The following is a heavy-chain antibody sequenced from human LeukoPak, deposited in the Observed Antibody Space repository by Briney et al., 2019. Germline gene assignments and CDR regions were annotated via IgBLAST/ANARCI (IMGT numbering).Heavy chain of an antibody. V-gene: IGHV3-23*01. J-gene: IGHJ4*02. CDR2: ISGSGGST. CDR1: GFTFSSYA. CDR3: AKCHYDFWSGHCGFDY. D-gene: IGHD3-3*01. Sequence: GGSLRLSCAASGFTFSSYAMSWVRQAPGKGLEWVSAISGSGGSTYYADSVMGRFTISRDNSKNTLYLQMNSLRAEDTAVYYCAKCHYDFWSGHCGFDYWGQGTLVTVSS.